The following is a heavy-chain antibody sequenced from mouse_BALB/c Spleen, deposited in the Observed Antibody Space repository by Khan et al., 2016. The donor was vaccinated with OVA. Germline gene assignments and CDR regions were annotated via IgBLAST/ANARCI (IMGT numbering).Heavy chain of an antibody. CDR3: ARDGNYMDY. Sequence: EVQLQESGPDLVKPSQSLSLTCTVTGYSITSGYIWHWIRQFPGNKLEWMGYIYYSGTINYNPSLKSRISITRDTSKNQFFLQLNSVTTEDTATYYCARDGNYMDYWGQGTSVTVSS. D-gene: IGHD2-1*01. J-gene: IGHJ4*01. V-gene: IGHV3-1*02. CDR1: GYSITSGYI. CDR2: IYYSGTI.